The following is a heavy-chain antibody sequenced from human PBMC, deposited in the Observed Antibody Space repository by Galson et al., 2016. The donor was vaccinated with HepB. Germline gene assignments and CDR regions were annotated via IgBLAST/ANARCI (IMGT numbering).Heavy chain of an antibody. D-gene: IGHD1-14*01. V-gene: IGHV3-23*01. Sequence: SLRLSCAASGFTFSNYWMSWVRQAPGKGLEWVSAISGSGVNAHYADSVKGRFTISRDNAKNSLYLQMNSLRDEDTAIYFCARDGNHGYDMDYWGQGTLVTVPS. CDR3: ARDGNHGYDMDY. CDR2: ISGSGVNA. J-gene: IGHJ4*02. CDR1: GFTFSNYW.